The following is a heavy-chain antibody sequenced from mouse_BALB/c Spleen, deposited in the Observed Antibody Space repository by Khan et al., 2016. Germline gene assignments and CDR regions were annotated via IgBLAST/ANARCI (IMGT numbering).Heavy chain of an antibody. CDR3: ARGDYRYDWFAY. J-gene: IGHJ3*01. Sequence: QVQLQQSGAELMKPGASVKISCKATGYTFSSYWIEWVKQRPGHGLEWIGEILPGSGSTNYNEKFKGKATFTADTSSNTAYMQLSSLTSEDSAVYYWARGDYRYDWFAYWGQGTLVTVSA. V-gene: IGHV1-9*01. CDR1: GYTFSSYW. D-gene: IGHD2-14*01. CDR2: ILPGSGST.